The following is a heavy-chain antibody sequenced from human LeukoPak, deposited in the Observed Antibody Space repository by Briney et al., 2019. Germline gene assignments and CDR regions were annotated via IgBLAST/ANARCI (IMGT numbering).Heavy chain of an antibody. CDR2: ISSSSSYI. CDR3: ARDAAATVSYPDY. J-gene: IGHJ4*02. D-gene: IGHD5-18*01. Sequence: GGSLRLSCAASGFTLSSYAMSWVRQAPGKGLEWVSSISSSSSYIYYADSVKGRFTISRENAKNSLYLQMNSLRAEDTAVYYCARDAAATVSYPDYWGQGTLVTVSS. V-gene: IGHV3-21*01. CDR1: GFTLSSYA.